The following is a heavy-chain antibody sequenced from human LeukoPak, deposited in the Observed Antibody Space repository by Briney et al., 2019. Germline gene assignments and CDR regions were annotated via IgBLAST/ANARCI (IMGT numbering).Heavy chain of an antibody. Sequence: GGSLRLSCAASGFTFSSHSMTWVRQAPGKGLEWVSYISSSSTIYYADSVKGRFTISRDNAKNSLYLQMNSLRAEDTAVYYCARDKYLGIGWFDPWGQGTLVTVSS. V-gene: IGHV3-48*01. CDR1: GFTFSSHS. J-gene: IGHJ5*02. CDR3: ARDKYLGIGWFDP. D-gene: IGHD7-27*01. CDR2: ISSSSTI.